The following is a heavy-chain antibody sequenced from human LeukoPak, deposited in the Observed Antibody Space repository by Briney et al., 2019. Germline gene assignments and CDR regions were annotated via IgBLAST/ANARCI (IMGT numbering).Heavy chain of an antibody. CDR2: IHHSGGT. CDR3: ARRASSSWYNRFFYFDL. V-gene: IGHV4-34*01. J-gene: IGHJ4*02. CDR1: GGSFSGYY. Sequence: SETLSLTCSVHGGSFSGYYSGCIRQSPGKGLEWIGEIHHSGGTNYSPSLKSRVTISVDTSKNQISLKMISVTAGDTAVYYCARRASSSWYNRFFYFDLWGQGTLVTVSS. D-gene: IGHD6-13*01.